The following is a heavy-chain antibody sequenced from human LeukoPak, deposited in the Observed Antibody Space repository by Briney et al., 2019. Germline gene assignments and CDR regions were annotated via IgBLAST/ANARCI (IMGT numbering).Heavy chain of an antibody. Sequence: KPSETLSLTCIVSGDSISGSNYYWGWIRQPPGKGLEWIGTVHYSGNTHYNPSPKSRATLSVDTSRNQFSLRLSSVTAADTALYYCTKDNGNYRTDSWGQGTLVTVSS. V-gene: IGHV4-39*02. CDR3: TKDNGNYRTDS. CDR2: VHYSGNT. J-gene: IGHJ5*01. CDR1: GDSISGSNYY. D-gene: IGHD3-16*02.